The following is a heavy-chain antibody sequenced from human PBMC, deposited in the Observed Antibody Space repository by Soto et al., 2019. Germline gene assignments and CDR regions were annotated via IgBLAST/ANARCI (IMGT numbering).Heavy chain of an antibody. CDR1: GGSISSGGYS. D-gene: IGHD3-9*01. Sequence: SETLSLTCAVSGGSISSGGYSWSWIRQPPGKGLEWIGYIYYSGSTYYNPSLKSRVTISVDTSKNQFSLKLSSVTAADTAVYYCARADSLRYPFDYWGQGTLVTVSS. J-gene: IGHJ4*02. CDR2: IYYSGST. CDR3: ARADSLRYPFDY. V-gene: IGHV4-31*11.